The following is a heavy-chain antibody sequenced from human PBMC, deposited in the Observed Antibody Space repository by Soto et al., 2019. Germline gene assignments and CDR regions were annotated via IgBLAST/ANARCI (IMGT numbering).Heavy chain of an antibody. CDR3: AREGYSNDLLD. CDR1: GGSISSYY. D-gene: IGHD4-4*01. J-gene: IGHJ4*02. CDR2: IYYSGST. V-gene: IGHV4-59*01. Sequence: PSETLSLTCTVSGGSISSYYWSWIRQPPGKGLEWIGYIYYSGSTNYNPSLKSRVTISVDTSKNQFSLKLSSVTAADTAVYYCAREGYSNDLLDWGQGTLVTVSS.